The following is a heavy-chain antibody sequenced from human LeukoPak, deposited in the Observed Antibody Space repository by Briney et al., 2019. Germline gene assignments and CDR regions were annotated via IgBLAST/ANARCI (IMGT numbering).Heavy chain of an antibody. CDR2: VRSGGRV. CDR1: GFTFRNAW. D-gene: IGHD3-10*02. Sequence: GGSLRLSCAVSGFTFRNAWMSWVRQAPGRGLEWVGRVRSGGRVDYSAPVKGRFIVSRDDSTDTLYLEMNSLKTEDTALYYCASDVPENSAQIDYWGQGTLVTVSS. CDR3: ASDVPENSAQIDY. V-gene: IGHV3-15*01. J-gene: IGHJ4*02.